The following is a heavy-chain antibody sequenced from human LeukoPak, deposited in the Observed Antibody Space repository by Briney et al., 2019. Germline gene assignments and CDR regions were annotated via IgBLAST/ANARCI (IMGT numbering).Heavy chain of an antibody. CDR2: ISSNGDAT. CDR3: VRVGNYREFDY. V-gene: IGHV3-64*01. CDR1: GFTFSNYA. Sequence: GGSLRLSCAASGFTFSNYALHWVRLAPGKGLEYVSAISSNGDATFYANPVKGRFTISRDNSKNTLYLQMGSLRAEDMAVYYCVRVGNYREFDYWGQGTLVTVSS. D-gene: IGHD1-7*01. J-gene: IGHJ4*02.